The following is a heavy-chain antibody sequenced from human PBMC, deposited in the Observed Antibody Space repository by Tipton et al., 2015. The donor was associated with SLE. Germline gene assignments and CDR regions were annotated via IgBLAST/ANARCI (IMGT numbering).Heavy chain of an antibody. CDR3: ARVPISSPTPPVDY. CDR1: GFTVSSNY. CDR2: IYSGGST. Sequence: SLRLSCAASGFTVSSNYMSWVRQAPGKGLEWVSVIYSGGSTYYADSVKGRFTISRDNSKNTLYLQMNSLRAEDTAAYYCARVPISSPTPPVDYWGQGTLVTVSS. J-gene: IGHJ4*02. D-gene: IGHD3-3*02. V-gene: IGHV3-66*01.